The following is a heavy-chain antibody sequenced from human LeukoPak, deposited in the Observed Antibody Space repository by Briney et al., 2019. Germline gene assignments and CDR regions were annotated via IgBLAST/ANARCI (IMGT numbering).Heavy chain of an antibody. CDR1: GGTFSSYA. J-gene: IGHJ4*02. CDR3: ARRARLNLEWELLRRLEPFDY. Sequence: SVKVSCKASGGTFSSYAISWVRQAPGQGLEWMGRIIPILGIANYAQKFQGRVTITADKSTSTAYMELSSLRSEDTAVYYCARRARLNLEWELLRRLEPFDYWGQGTPVTVSS. CDR2: IIPILGIA. D-gene: IGHD1-26*01. V-gene: IGHV1-69*04.